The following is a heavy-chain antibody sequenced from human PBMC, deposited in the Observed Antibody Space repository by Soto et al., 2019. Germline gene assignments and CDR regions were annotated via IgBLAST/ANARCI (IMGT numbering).Heavy chain of an antibody. V-gene: IGHV4-30-4*01. J-gene: IGHJ4*02. CDR3: ARADLTSIYFDY. CDR2: IYYSGST. D-gene: IGHD2-2*01. Sequence: SETLSLTCTVSGGSISSGDYYWSWIRQPPGKGLEWIGYIYYSGSTYYNPSLKNRVTISVDTSKNQFSLKLSSVTAADTAVYYCARADLTSIYFDYWGQGTLVTVSS. CDR1: GGSISSGDYY.